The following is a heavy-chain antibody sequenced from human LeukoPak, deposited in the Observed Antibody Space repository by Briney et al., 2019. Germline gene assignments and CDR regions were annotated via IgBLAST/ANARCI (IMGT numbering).Heavy chain of an antibody. Sequence: SETLSLTCTVSGGSISSYYWSWIRQPPGKGLEWIGYIYYSGSTNYNPSLKSRVTISVDTSKNQFSLKLSSVTAADTAVYYCARGLRGHYYYYMDVWGKGTTVTVSS. CDR1: GGSISSYY. V-gene: IGHV4-59*01. CDR3: ARGLRGHYYYYMDV. CDR2: IYYSGST. J-gene: IGHJ6*03. D-gene: IGHD2-21*01.